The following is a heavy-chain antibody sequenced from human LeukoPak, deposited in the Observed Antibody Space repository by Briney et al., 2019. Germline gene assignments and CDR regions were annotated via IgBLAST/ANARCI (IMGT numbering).Heavy chain of an antibody. J-gene: IGHJ5*02. CDR2: IRYDGSNK. Sequence: GGSLRLSCAASGFIFSSYGMHWVRQAPGKGLEWVAFIRYDGSNKYYADSVKGRFTISRDNAKNSLYLQMNSLRAEDTAMYYCARVGGIAARLSWWFDPWGQGTLVTVSS. D-gene: IGHD6-6*01. CDR3: ARVGGIAARLSWWFDP. CDR1: GFIFSSYG. V-gene: IGHV3-30*02.